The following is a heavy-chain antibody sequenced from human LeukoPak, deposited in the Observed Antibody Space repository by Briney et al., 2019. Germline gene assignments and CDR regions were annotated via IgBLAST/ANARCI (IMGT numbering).Heavy chain of an antibody. CDR1: GYSSTSYG. J-gene: IGHJ4*02. CDR2: ISAYNGNT. D-gene: IGHD6-13*01. CDR3: ARQIAARGEYFDY. Sequence: ASVKVSCKAPGYSSTSYGISWVRQAPGQGLEWMGWISAYNGNTNYAPKFQGRVTITADESTSTAYMELSSLRSEDTAVYYCARQIAARGEYFDYWGQGTLVTVSS. V-gene: IGHV1-18*01.